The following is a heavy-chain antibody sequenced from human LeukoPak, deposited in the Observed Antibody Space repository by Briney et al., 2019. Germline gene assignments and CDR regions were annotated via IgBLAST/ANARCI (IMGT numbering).Heavy chain of an antibody. D-gene: IGHD3-16*01. V-gene: IGHV3-66*02. CDR1: GFTVSGNY. Sequence: PGGSLRLSCAASGFTVSGNYMSWVRQAPGKGLEWVSVIYSSDNTYYIDSVKGRFTISRDNSKNTLYLQVNSLRAEDTAVYYCAGRRVLDASFDYWGQGTLVTVSS. J-gene: IGHJ4*02. CDR2: IYSSDNT. CDR3: AGRRVLDASFDY.